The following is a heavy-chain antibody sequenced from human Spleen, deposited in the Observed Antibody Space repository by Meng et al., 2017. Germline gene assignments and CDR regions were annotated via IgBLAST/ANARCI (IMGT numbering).Heavy chain of an antibody. V-gene: IGHV4/OR15-8*02. J-gene: IGHJ4*02. CDR1: GCSISSIDW. CDR2: IYHGGDT. CDR3: ASWIYSCSWQ. Sequence: QVQLQESGPGLVKPSGTLSLTCVVSGCSISSIDWWSWVRQPPGKGLEWIGEIYHGGDTNYNPSLKSRVTIAIDKSKNQFSLKLTSVTAADTAVYYCASWIYSCSWQWGQGALVTVSS. D-gene: IGHD2-15*01.